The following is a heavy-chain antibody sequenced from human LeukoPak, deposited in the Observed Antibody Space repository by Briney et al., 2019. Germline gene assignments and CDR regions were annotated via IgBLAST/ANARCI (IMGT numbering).Heavy chain of an antibody. V-gene: IGHV3-30*18. CDR2: ISYDGRVK. CDR3: AKESGITMVRGVTNNWFDS. Sequence: GGSLRLSCASSGFTFSSYGIHWVRQAPGKGLEWISVISYDGRVKCYADSVKGRFTVSRDNSKNTLYLQMNSLRPEDTAVYYCAKESGITMVRGVTNNWFDSWGQGTLVTVSS. CDR1: GFTFSSYG. J-gene: IGHJ5*01. D-gene: IGHD3-10*01.